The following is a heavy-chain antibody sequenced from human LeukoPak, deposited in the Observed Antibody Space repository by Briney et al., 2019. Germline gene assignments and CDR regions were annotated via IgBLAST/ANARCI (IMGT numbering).Heavy chain of an antibody. D-gene: IGHD3-3*01. Sequence: KPSETLSLTCTVSGGSISSYYWSWIRQPPGKGLEWIGYNHYSGSTNYNPSLKSRVTMSVDTSKNQFSLKMTSVTAADTAVYYCARRRARAYYDFWSGLSVDYWGQGTLVTVSS. J-gene: IGHJ4*02. V-gene: IGHV4-59*12. CDR1: GGSISSYY. CDR2: NHYSGST. CDR3: ARRRARAYYDFWSGLSVDY.